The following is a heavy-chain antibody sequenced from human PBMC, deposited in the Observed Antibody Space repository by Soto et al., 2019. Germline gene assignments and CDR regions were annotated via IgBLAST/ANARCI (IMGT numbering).Heavy chain of an antibody. D-gene: IGHD3-3*01. Sequence: GASVKVSCKASGGTFSSYAISWVRQAPGQGLEWMGGIIPIFGTANYAQKFQGRVTSTAGKSTSTAYMELSSLRSGDTAVYYCARPHFRDDFWSGYYDYWGQGTLVTVSS. CDR3: ARPHFRDDFWSGYYDY. CDR1: GGTFSSYA. J-gene: IGHJ4*02. CDR2: IIPIFGTA. V-gene: IGHV1-69*06.